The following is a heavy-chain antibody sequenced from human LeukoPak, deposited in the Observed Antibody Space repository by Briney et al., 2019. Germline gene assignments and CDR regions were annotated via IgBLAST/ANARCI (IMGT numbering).Heavy chain of an antibody. Sequence: ASXXVSCKASGYDFINYGISWVRQAPGQGLEWMGWRSIYNGNTDYKLQGRVTMTTNTSTNTAYMEVRSLRSDDTAVYYCARGGPFPSSSSSREYYLDYWGQGTLVTVSS. D-gene: IGHD6-6*01. V-gene: IGHV1-18*01. J-gene: IGHJ4*02. CDR3: ARGGPFPSSSSSREYYLDY. CDR1: GYDFINYG. CDR2: RSIYNGNT.